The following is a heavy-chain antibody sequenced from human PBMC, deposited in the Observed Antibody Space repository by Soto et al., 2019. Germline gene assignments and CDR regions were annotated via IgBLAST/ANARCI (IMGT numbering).Heavy chain of an antibody. CDR2: INPNSGGT. CDR3: ARDLERGDYGGNSGYSL. V-gene: IGHV1-2*02. CDR1: GYTFTGYY. J-gene: IGHJ2*01. Sequence: GASVKVSCKASGYTFTGYYMHWVRQAPGQGLEWMGWINPNSGGTNYAQKFQGRVTMTRDTSISTAYMELSRLRSDDTAVYYCARDLERGDYGGNSGYSLWGRGTLVTVSS. D-gene: IGHD4-17*01.